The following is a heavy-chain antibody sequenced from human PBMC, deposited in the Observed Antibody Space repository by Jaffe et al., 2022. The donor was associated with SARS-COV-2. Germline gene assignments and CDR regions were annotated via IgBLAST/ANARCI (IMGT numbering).Heavy chain of an antibody. V-gene: IGHV3-23*01. Sequence: EVQLLESGGGLVQPGGSLRLSCAASGFTLRTYGMSWVRQAPGKGLEWVSGIRDSGDSTYYADSVNGRFTISRDNSKNTLYLQMNSLRAEDTAVYYCAKDRVSWDTAMSWDYWGQGTLVTVSS. CDR2: IRDSGDST. D-gene: IGHD5-18*01. J-gene: IGHJ4*02. CDR3: AKDRVSWDTAMSWDY. CDR1: GFTLRTYG.